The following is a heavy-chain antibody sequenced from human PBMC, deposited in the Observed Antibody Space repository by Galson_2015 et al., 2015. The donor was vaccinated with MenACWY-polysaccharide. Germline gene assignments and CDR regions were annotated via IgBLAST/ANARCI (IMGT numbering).Heavy chain of an antibody. CDR2: ISSSGSTI. CDR1: GFTFSSYE. CDR3: ARASDFYGMDV. Sequence: ALRLSCAASGFTFSSYEMNWVRQAPGKGLEWVSYISSSGSTIYYADSVKGRFTISRDNAKNSLYLQMNSLRAEDTAVYYCARASDFYGMDVWCQGTTVTVSS. J-gene: IGHJ6*02. V-gene: IGHV3-48*03.